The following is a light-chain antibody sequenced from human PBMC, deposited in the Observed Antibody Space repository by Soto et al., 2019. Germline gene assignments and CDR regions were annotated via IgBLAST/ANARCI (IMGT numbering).Light chain of an antibody. V-gene: IGKV3-20*01. CDR3: QQYGSSPPLT. CDR2: GAS. Sequence: EIVLTQSPGTLSLSPGERATLSCRASQSVSSSYLAWYQQKPVQAPRLLIYGASSRATGIPDRFSGSGSGTDFTLTISRLEPEDFAVYYCQQYGSSPPLTFGGGTKVEI. J-gene: IGKJ4*01. CDR1: QSVSSSY.